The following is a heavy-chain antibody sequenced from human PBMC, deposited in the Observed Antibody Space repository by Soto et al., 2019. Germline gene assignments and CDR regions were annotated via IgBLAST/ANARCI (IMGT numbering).Heavy chain of an antibody. CDR2: INHSGST. J-gene: IGHJ5*02. Sequence: SETLSLTCAVYGGSFSGYYWSWIRQPPGKGLEWIGEINHSGSTNYNPSLKSRVTISVDTSKNQFSLKLSSVTAADTAVYYCARGRSTYYYGSGSYRQSRYNWFDPWGQGTLVTVSS. D-gene: IGHD3-10*01. V-gene: IGHV4-34*01. CDR1: GGSFSGYY. CDR3: ARGRSTYYYGSGSYRQSRYNWFDP.